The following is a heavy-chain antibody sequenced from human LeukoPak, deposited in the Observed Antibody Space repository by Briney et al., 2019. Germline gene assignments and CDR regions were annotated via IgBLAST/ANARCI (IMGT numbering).Heavy chain of an antibody. V-gene: IGHV1-18*01. Sequence: ASVKVSXKASGYTFTSYGISWVRQAPGQGLEWMGWISAYNGNTNYAQKLQGRVTMTTDTSTSTAYMELRSLRSDDTAVYYRARVAGLDDAFDIWGQGTMVTVSS. CDR2: ISAYNGNT. J-gene: IGHJ3*02. D-gene: IGHD3/OR15-3a*01. CDR3: ARVAGLDDAFDI. CDR1: GYTFTSYG.